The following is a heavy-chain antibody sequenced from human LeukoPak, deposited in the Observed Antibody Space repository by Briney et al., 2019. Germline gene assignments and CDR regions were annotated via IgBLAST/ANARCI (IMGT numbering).Heavy chain of an antibody. J-gene: IGHJ4*02. D-gene: IGHD6-13*01. CDR1: GFTFSTFW. CDR3: TRNTVAAAGDD. CDR2: IKPDGSEK. V-gene: IGHV3-7*01. Sequence: PGGSLRLPCAASGFTFSTFWMTWVRQAPGKGLEWVANIKPDGSEKSYVDSVKGRFTVSRDNAKNSLYLHMNSLRAEDTALYYCTRNTVAAAGDDWGQGTLVTVSS.